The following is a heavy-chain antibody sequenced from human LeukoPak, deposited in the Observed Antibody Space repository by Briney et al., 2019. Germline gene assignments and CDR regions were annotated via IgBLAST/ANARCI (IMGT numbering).Heavy chain of an antibody. Sequence: GGSLRLSCAASGFIVSSIYMSWVRQAPGKGLEWVSIIHTNGNTYYAASVEGRFTISRDNSKNTLYLQMNSLRTEDTAVYYCASSRTAASSNWFDPWGQGTLVTVSS. J-gene: IGHJ5*02. CDR3: ASSRTAASSNWFDP. D-gene: IGHD6-13*01. CDR1: GFIVSSIY. V-gene: IGHV3-53*01. CDR2: IHTNGNT.